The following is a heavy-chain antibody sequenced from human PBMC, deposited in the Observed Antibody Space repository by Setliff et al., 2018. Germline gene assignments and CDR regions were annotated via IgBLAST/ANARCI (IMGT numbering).Heavy chain of an antibody. Sequence: SETLSLTCTVSGGYIRSFHWSWIRQPPGKGLEWIGYIYYSGTTNYNPSLKSRVTISVDTSKKQFSLKLSSVTAADTAVYFCARLNDYGDPRPYYYCMDVWGKGTTVTVSS. CDR1: GGYIRSFH. CDR3: ARLNDYGDPRPYYYCMDV. J-gene: IGHJ6*03. V-gene: IGHV4-59*01. D-gene: IGHD4-17*01. CDR2: IYYSGTT.